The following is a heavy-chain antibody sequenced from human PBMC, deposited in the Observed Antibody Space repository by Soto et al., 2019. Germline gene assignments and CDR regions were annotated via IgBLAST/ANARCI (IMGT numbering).Heavy chain of an antibody. J-gene: IGHJ5*02. Sequence: QVQLVQSGAEVKKPGASVKVSCKDSGYTFTTHGISLVRQVPGQGLEWMGWVRGDNGHTNYAQSLQGRVTMTTDTSTNKAYMELRSLRSDYPAVYYCARDLGYCRSGTCYREWFDPWGQGTLVTVSS. CDR2: VRGDNGHT. CDR3: ARDLGYCRSGTCYREWFDP. V-gene: IGHV1-18*01. D-gene: IGHD2-15*01. CDR1: GYTFTTHG.